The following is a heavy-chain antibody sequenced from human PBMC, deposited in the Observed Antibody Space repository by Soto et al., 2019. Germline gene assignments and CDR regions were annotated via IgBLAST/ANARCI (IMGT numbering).Heavy chain of an antibody. CDR1: GGSISRYY. D-gene: IGHD3-3*01. J-gene: IGHJ5*02. CDR3: ARAYYDFWSGYQTTNTPGSIWFDP. V-gene: IGHV4-4*07. CDR2: IYTSGST. Sequence: SETLSLTCPVSGGSISRYYSSWIRQPAGKGLEWIGRIYTSGSTNYNPSLKSRVTMSVDTSKNQFSLKLSSVTAADTAVYYCARAYYDFWSGYQTTNTPGSIWFDPWGQGTLVTVSS.